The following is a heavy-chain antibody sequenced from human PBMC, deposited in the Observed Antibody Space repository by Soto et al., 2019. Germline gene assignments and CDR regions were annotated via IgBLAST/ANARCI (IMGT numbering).Heavy chain of an antibody. V-gene: IGHV4-31*03. CDR1: GGSISSGGYY. Sequence: SETLSLTCTVSGGSISSGGYYWSWIRQHPGKGLEWIGYIYYSGSTYYNPSLKSRVTISVDTSKNQFSLKLSSVTAADTAVYYCARVLAPTYYYDSSGYPNFDYWGQGTLVTVSS. CDR3: ARVLAPTYYYDSSGYPNFDY. CDR2: IYYSGST. D-gene: IGHD3-22*01. J-gene: IGHJ4*02.